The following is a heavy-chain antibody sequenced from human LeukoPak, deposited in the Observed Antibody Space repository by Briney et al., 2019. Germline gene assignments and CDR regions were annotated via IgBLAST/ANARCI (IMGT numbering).Heavy chain of an antibody. V-gene: IGHV1-24*01. J-gene: IGHJ3*02. D-gene: IGHD4-23*01. CDR2: FDPEDGET. CDR1: GYTLTELS. Sequence: ASVKVSCKVSGYTLTELSMHWVRQAPGKGLEWMGGFDPEDGETIYAQKFQGRVTMTEDTSTDTAYMELSSLRSEDTAVYYCATVALDGGYSIAFDIWGQGTMATVSS. CDR3: ATVALDGGYSIAFDI.